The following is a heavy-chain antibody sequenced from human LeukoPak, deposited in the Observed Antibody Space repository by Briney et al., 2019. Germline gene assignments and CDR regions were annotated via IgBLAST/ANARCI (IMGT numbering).Heavy chain of an antibody. CDR1: GFTFCNYW. CDR2: INGDGTRT. CDR3: ARQRNIDY. V-gene: IGHV3-74*01. Sequence: PGGSLRLSCAASGFTFCNYWMNWVRQAPGKGLMWVSYINGDGTRTHYADSVKGRFTISRDNAKNTVYLQMNSLRVEDTAVYYCARQRNIDYWGQGSLVSVSS. J-gene: IGHJ4*02. D-gene: IGHD5-24*01.